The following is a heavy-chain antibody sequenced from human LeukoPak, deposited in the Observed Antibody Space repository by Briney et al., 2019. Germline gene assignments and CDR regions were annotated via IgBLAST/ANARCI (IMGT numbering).Heavy chain of an antibody. CDR1: GFSFSSYN. D-gene: IGHD1-14*01. V-gene: IGHV3-21*01. Sequence: GGSLRLSCAASGFSFSSYNMNWVRRAPGKGLEWVSSISRNSDDIYYADSLKGRFTISRDNAKNSLYLQMNSLRAEDTAAYYCARWSLGRRYFDYWGQGTLVTVSS. CDR3: ARWSLGRRYFDY. CDR2: ISRNSDDI. J-gene: IGHJ4*02.